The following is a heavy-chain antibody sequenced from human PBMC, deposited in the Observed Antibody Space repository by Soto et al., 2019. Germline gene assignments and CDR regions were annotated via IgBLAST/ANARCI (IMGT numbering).Heavy chain of an antibody. CDR2: IYYSGST. CDR3: ARDEVQQLGHAFDI. CDR1: GGSISSGGYY. D-gene: IGHD6-13*01. Sequence: QVQLQESGPGLVKPSQTLSLTCTVSGGSISSGGYYWSWIRQHPGKGLEWIGYIYYSGSTYYNPSLKSRVTISVDTCKNQFSLKPSSVTAADTAVYCCARDEVQQLGHAFDIWGQGTMVTVSS. J-gene: IGHJ3*02. V-gene: IGHV4-31*03.